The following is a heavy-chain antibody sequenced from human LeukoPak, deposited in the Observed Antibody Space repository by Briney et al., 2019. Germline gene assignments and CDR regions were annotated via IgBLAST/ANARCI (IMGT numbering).Heavy chain of an antibody. CDR1: GGSISSYY. Sequence: TETLSLTCTVSGGSISSYYWSWFRQPPGKRLEWIGYVYYTGSTNYNPSLRSRVTMSIDTSKNQFSLTLHSVTAADTAVYYCASYKRMTGYYGVDHWGQGTLVTVSS. D-gene: IGHD3-9*01. V-gene: IGHV4-59*01. CDR3: ASYKRMTGYYGVDH. J-gene: IGHJ5*02. CDR2: VYYTGST.